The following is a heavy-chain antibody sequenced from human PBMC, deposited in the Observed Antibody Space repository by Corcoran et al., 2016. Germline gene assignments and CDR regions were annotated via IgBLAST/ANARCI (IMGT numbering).Heavy chain of an antibody. D-gene: IGHD5-18*01. V-gene: IGHV4-4*07. J-gene: IGHJ6*02. CDR1: GGSISSYY. CDR2: IYTSGST. Sequence: QVQLQESGPGLVKPSETLSLTCTVSGGSISSYYWSWIRQPAGKGLEWIGRIYTSGSTNYNPSLKSRVTMSVDTAKNQFSLKLSSVTAADKAVFYGARSIYSYGLDHYFGMDVWGQGTTVTGSS. CDR3: ARSIYSYGLDHYFGMDV.